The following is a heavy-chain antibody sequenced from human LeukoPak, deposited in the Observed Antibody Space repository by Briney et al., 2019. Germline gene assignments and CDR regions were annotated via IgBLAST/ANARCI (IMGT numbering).Heavy chain of an antibody. CDR3: ARDGDIVVVPAAFDY. J-gene: IGHJ4*02. D-gene: IGHD2-2*01. V-gene: IGHV3-21*01. CDR1: GFTFSSYS. Sequence: GGSLRLSCAASGFTFSSYSMNWVRQAPGKGLEWVSSISSSSSSYIYYADSVKGRFTISRDNAKNSLYLQMNSLRAEDTAVYYCARDGDIVVVPAAFDYWGQGTLVTVSS. CDR2: ISSSSSSYI.